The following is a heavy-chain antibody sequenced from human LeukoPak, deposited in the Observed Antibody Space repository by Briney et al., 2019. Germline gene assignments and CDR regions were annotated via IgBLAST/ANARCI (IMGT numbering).Heavy chain of an antibody. Sequence: PGGSLRLSCAASGFTFSSNYMSWVRQAPGKGLEWVSIIYSGGSTYYADSVKGRFTISRDNSKNTLFLQMNSLRAEDTAVYYCARTGGPSMAYYYFDFWGQGTLVTVSS. CDR1: GFTFSSNY. CDR3: ARTGGPSMAYYYFDF. D-gene: IGHD2-8*02. J-gene: IGHJ4*02. V-gene: IGHV3-53*01. CDR2: IYSGGST.